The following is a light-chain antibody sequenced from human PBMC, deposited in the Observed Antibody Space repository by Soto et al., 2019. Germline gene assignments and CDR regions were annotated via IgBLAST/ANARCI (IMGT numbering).Light chain of an antibody. CDR3: ATWDVSLSVVV. V-gene: IGLV1-51*01. CDR1: SSNVGDNF. Sequence: QSVLTQPPSVSAAPGQRVTISCSGNSSNVGDNFVSWYQQPPEAAPKLLIYDNHKRPSVIPDRFSGSKSGTSATLGITGLQTVDEADYYCATWDVSLSVVVFGGGTKLTVL. CDR2: DNH. J-gene: IGLJ3*02.